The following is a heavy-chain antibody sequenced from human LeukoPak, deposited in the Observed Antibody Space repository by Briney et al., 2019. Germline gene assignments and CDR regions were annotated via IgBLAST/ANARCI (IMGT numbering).Heavy chain of an antibody. CDR3: AKRAQVTAISPYFDY. Sequence: PGGSLRLSCAASGFTFSSYAMSWVRQAPGKGLEWVSAISGSGGSTYYADSVKGRFTISRDNSKSTLYLQMNSLRAKDTAVYYCAKRAQVTAISPYFDYWGQGTLVTVSS. CDR2: ISGSGGST. D-gene: IGHD2-21*02. CDR1: GFTFSSYA. J-gene: IGHJ4*02. V-gene: IGHV3-23*01.